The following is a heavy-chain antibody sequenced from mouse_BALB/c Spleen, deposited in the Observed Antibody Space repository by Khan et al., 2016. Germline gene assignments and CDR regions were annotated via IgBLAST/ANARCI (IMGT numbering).Heavy chain of an antibody. D-gene: IGHD1-1*01. CDR1: GYSITSDYA. CDR3: ARAGSSYYYAMDY. J-gene: IGHJ4*01. Sequence: EVQLVESGPGLVKPSQSLSLTCTVTGYSITSDYAWNWIRQFPGNKLEWMGYISYSGSTSYNPSLKSRISITRDTSKNQFFLQLNSVTTEDTATXYCARAGSSYYYAMDYWGQGTSVTVSS. V-gene: IGHV3-2*02. CDR2: ISYSGST.